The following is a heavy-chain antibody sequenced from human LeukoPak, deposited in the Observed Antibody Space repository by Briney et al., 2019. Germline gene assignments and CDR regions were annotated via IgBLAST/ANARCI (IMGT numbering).Heavy chain of an antibody. D-gene: IGHD4-17*01. J-gene: IGHJ2*01. CDR2: IYYSGGT. V-gene: IGHV4-59*01. CDR1: GGSISSYY. Sequence: SETLSLTCTVSGGSISSYYWSWVRQPPGKGLQWIGHIYYSGGTNDNPSLKSRVTISVDTSKNQFSLKLSYVTAADNAGYYCARKGGDYGDHRDWYFDLWGRGTLVTVSS. CDR3: ARKGGDYGDHRDWYFDL.